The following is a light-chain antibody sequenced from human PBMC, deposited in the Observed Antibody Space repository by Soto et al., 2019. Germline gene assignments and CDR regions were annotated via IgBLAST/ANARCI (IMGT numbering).Light chain of an antibody. CDR3: CSYADNYSYV. V-gene: IGLV2-11*01. CDR1: SSDVGAYNY. CDR2: DVS. Sequence: QSALTQPRSVSGSPGQSVTFSCTGTSSDVGAYNYVSWYQQHPGKAPKLMTYDVSKRPSGVPDRFSGSKSGNTASLTISGLQAEDEADYYCCSYADNYSYVFGTGTKVTVL. J-gene: IGLJ1*01.